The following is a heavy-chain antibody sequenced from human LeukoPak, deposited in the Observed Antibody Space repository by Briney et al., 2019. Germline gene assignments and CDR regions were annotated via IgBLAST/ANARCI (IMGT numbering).Heavy chain of an antibody. Sequence: SETLSLTCTVSGGSISSSSYYWGWIRQPPGKGLEWIGSIYYSGSTYYNPSLKSRVTISVDTSKNQFSLKLSSVTAADTAVYYCARGRSITMIVVVITTVDYFDYWGQGTLVTVSS. CDR3: ARGRSITMIVVVITTVDYFDY. J-gene: IGHJ4*02. D-gene: IGHD3-22*01. CDR1: GGSISSSSYY. CDR2: IYYSGST. V-gene: IGHV4-39*07.